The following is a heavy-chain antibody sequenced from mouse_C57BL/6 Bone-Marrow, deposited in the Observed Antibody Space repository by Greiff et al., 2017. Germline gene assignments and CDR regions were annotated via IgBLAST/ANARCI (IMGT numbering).Heavy chain of an antibody. CDR1: GYTFTDYY. CDR3: ARFERGYYFDY. V-gene: IGHV1-19*01. Sequence: EVQLQQSGPVLVKPGASVKMSCKASGYTFTDYYMNWVKQSHGKSLEWIGVINPYNGGTSDNQKFKGKATLTVDKSSSTAYTALNSLTSEYTTVYYSARFERGYYFDYWGRGTTLTVSS. CDR2: INPYNGGT. J-gene: IGHJ2*01.